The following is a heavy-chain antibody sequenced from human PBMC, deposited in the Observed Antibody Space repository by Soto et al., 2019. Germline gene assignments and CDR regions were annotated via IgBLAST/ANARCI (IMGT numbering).Heavy chain of an antibody. CDR1: GFTFSSYA. Sequence: EVQLLESGGGLVQPGGSLRLSCAASGFTFSSYAMSWVRQAPGKGLEWVSAISGSGGSTYYADSVKGRFTISRDNSKNKLYLQMNSLKAEDTAVYYCEMGEVSDHWGQGTLVTVSS. V-gene: IGHV3-23*01. CDR3: EMGEVSDH. D-gene: IGHD3-16*01. J-gene: IGHJ4*02. CDR2: ISGSGGST.